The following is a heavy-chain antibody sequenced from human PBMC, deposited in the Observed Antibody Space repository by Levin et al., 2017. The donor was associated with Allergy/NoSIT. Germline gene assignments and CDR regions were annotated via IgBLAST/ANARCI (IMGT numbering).Heavy chain of an antibody. CDR2: IKSETDGGTT. Sequence: GESLKISCAASGFTFSNAWVTWVRQAPWKGLEWVGRIKSETDGGTTDYAAPVKGRFTISRDDSKNTLSLEMNSLKTEDTAVYYCTTTSWISAASDYWGQGTLVTVSS. CDR3: TTTSWISAASDY. J-gene: IGHJ4*02. D-gene: IGHD6-13*01. V-gene: IGHV3-15*01. CDR1: GFTFSNAW.